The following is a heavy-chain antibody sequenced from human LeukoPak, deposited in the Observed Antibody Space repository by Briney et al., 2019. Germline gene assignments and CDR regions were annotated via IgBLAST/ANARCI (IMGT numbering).Heavy chain of an antibody. CDR2: IIPIFGIA. CDR3: ARVGVYYDSSGYQRWFDP. J-gene: IGHJ5*02. Sequence: GASVKVSCKASGGTFSSYAISWVRRAPGQGLEWMGRIIPIFGIANYAQKFQGRVTITADKSTSTAYMELSSLRSEDTAVYYCARVGVYYDSSGYQRWFDPWGQGTLVTVSS. D-gene: IGHD3-22*01. CDR1: GGTFSSYA. V-gene: IGHV1-69*04.